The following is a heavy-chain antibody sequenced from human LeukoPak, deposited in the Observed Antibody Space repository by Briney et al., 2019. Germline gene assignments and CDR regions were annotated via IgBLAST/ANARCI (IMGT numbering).Heavy chain of an antibody. CDR1: GFTFSSYT. J-gene: IGHJ4*02. Sequence: GGSLRLSCAASGFTFSSYTINWVRQAPGKGLEWVSSISSGNNYMYYADSVKGRFTISRDNAKNSLYLQMNSLRAEDTAVYYCARELISSSSVLLPDYWGQGTLVTVSS. V-gene: IGHV3-21*01. CDR3: ARELISSSSVLLPDY. CDR2: ISSGNNYM. D-gene: IGHD6-6*01.